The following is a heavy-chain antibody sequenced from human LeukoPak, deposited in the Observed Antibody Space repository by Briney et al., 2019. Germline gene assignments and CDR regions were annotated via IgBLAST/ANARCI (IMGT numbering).Heavy chain of an antibody. CDR1: GFTFSSYW. CDR2: IKQDGSEK. V-gene: IGHV3-7*01. D-gene: IGHD5-18*01. Sequence: GGSLRLSCAASGFTFSSYWMSWVRQAPGKGLEWVANIKQDGSEKYFVDSVKGRFTISRDNAKNSLYLQMNSLRAEDTAVYYCARTVDTAMGPSLYYYYMDVWGKGTTVTISS. CDR3: ARTVDTAMGPSLYYYYMDV. J-gene: IGHJ6*03.